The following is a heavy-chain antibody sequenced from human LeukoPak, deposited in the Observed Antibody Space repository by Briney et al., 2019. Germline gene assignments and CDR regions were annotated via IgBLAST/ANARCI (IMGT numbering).Heavy chain of an antibody. CDR3: ARDGAEYSSSSRGPAPIDY. V-gene: IGHV1-46*01. J-gene: IGHJ4*02. CDR2: INPSGGST. Sequence: GASVKVSCKASGYTFTSYYMHWVRQAPGQGLEWMGIINPSGGSTSYAQEFQGRVTMTRDMSTSTVYMELSSLRSEDTAVYYCARDGAEYSSSSRGPAPIDYWGQGTLVTVSS. CDR1: GYTFTSYY. D-gene: IGHD6-6*01.